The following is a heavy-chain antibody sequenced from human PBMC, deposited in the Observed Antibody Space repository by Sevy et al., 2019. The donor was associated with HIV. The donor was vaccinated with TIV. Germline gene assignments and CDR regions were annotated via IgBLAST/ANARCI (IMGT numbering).Heavy chain of an antibody. CDR3: ATTKDYYVNSGDPFDY. CDR2: FDPEDGET. J-gene: IGHJ4*02. D-gene: IGHD3-22*01. CDR1: GYTLTKLS. Sequence: ASVNVSCKVSGYTLTKLSMHWVRQAPGKGLEWMGSFDPEDGETIHAQRFQGRLSMTEDTSTETAYMEMSSLNSEDTAVYYCATTKDYYVNSGDPFDYWGQGSLVTVSS. V-gene: IGHV1-24*01.